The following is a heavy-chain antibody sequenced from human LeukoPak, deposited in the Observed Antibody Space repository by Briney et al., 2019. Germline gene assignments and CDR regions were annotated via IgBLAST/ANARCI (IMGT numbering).Heavy chain of an antibody. CDR2: IYYSGST. D-gene: IGHD3-22*01. V-gene: IGHV4-61*08. CDR1: GGSISSGGYY. CDR3: ARDADYYDSSGYFKTDAFDI. Sequence: SETLSLTCTVSGGSISSGGYYWSWIRQHPGKGLEWIGYIYYSGSTNYNPSLKSRVTISVDTSKNQFSLKLSSVTAADTAVYYCARDADYYDSSGYFKTDAFDIWGQGTMVTVSS. J-gene: IGHJ3*02.